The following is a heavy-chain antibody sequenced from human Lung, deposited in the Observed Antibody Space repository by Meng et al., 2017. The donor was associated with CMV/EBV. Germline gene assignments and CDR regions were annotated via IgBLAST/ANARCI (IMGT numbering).Heavy chain of an antibody. CDR1: GFSLTTSGVG. D-gene: IGHD2-15*01. Sequence: QITLKESGPTLXXXXXTXTLXSTFSGFSLTTSGVGVGWIRQPPGKALEWLALIYWDDDKRYSPSLKSRLTITKDTSKNQVVLTMTNMDPVDTATYYCAHILVGPYYFDYWGQGTLVTVSS. J-gene: IGHJ4*02. CDR2: IYWDDDK. CDR3: AHILVGPYYFDY. V-gene: IGHV2-5*02.